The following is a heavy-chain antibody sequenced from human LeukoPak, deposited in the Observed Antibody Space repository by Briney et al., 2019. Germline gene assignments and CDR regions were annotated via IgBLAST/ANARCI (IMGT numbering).Heavy chain of an antibody. J-gene: IGHJ4*02. D-gene: IGHD3-3*01. CDR1: GFTFSSYA. CDR3: AKDLKLLEWLLYSRYFDY. V-gene: IGHV3-23*01. CDR2: ISGSGGST. Sequence: GGSLRLSCAASGFTFSSYAMSWVRQAPGKGLEWVSAISGSGGSTYYADSVKGRFTISRDNSKNTLYLQMNSLRAEDTAVYYCAKDLKLLEWLLYSRYFDYWGQGTLVTVSS.